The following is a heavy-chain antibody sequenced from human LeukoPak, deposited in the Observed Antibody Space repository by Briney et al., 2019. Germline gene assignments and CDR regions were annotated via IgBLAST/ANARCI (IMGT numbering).Heavy chain of an antibody. Sequence: GALRLSCAASGFTFSSYAMHWVRQAPGKGLEYVSAISSNGGSTYYANSVKGRFTISRDNSKNTLYLQMGSLRAEDMAVYYCARGGVAVAGTYFDYWGQGTLATVSS. CDR1: GFTFSSYA. CDR2: ISSNGGST. V-gene: IGHV3-64*01. CDR3: ARGGVAVAGTYFDY. J-gene: IGHJ4*02. D-gene: IGHD6-19*01.